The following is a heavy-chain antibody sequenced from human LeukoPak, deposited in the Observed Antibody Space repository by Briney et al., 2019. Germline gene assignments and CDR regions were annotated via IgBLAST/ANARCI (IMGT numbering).Heavy chain of an antibody. CDR1: GFIFSTYD. CDR3: ASTYYYGSGSYSDY. V-gene: IGHV3-30*03. J-gene: IGHJ4*02. Sequence: GGALRLSCAASGFIFSTYDMHWVRQAPGKGLEWVAVISYDGSNKYFADSVKGRFTISRDNAKNSLYLQMNSLRAEDTAVYYCASTYYYGSGSYSDYWGQGSLVTVSS. D-gene: IGHD3-10*01. CDR2: ISYDGSNK.